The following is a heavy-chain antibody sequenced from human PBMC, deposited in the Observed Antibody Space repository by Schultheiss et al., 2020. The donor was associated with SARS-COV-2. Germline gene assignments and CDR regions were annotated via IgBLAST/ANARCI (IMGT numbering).Heavy chain of an antibody. J-gene: IGHJ4*02. CDR3: ARDKINPRIAAAGTFDY. V-gene: IGHV3-30*03. CDR2: ISYDGSNK. Sequence: GGSLRLSCAASGFTFSSYGMHWVRQAPGKGLEWVAVISYDGSNKYYADSVKGRFTISRDNSKNTLYLQMNSLRAEDTAVYYCARDKINPRIAAAGTFDYWGQGTLVTVSS. D-gene: IGHD6-13*01. CDR1: GFTFSSYG.